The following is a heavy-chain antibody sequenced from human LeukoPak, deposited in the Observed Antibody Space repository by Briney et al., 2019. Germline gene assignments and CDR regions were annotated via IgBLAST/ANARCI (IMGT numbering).Heavy chain of an antibody. CDR1: GFTFSSYW. D-gene: IGHD4-11*01. J-gene: IGHJ4*02. CDR2: IKQDGSEK. CDR3: AKDRSDCSNSALGVLDY. Sequence: GGSLRLSCVASGFTFSSYWMNWVRQAPGKGVEWVANIKQDGSEKYVDSVKGRVTISRDNSKNTLYLQMNSLRAEDTAVYYCAKDRSDCSNSALGVLDYWGQGTLVTVSS. V-gene: IGHV3-7*01.